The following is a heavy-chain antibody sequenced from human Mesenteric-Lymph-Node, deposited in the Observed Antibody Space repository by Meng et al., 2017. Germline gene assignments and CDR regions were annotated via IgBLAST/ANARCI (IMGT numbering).Heavy chain of an antibody. V-gene: IGHV3-7*01. J-gene: IGHJ4*02. Sequence: GESLKISCAASGFTFSNYWMSWVRQAPGKGLEWVANIDHGGSGKYYVDSVRGRFTISRDDAKTSLHLQMNSLRVEDSAVYYCARGLSKEMAARVGVYFDYWGQGTLVTVSS. D-gene: IGHD5-24*01. CDR3: ARGLSKEMAARVGVYFDY. CDR2: IDHGGSGK. CDR1: GFTFSNYW.